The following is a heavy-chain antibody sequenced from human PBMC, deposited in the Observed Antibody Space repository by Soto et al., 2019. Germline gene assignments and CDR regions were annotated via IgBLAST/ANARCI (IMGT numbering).Heavy chain of an antibody. J-gene: IGHJ6*02. Sequence: QVQLVQSGAEVQKPGASVRVSCKASGYTVTDYYLHWVRQAPGQGLEWMGWLNPSSGDTKYTQKFHARVKMTRDAPTCPASLELTSLPSDDTVVYYCARFSIFQDGMDVWGQGTTVSVS. CDR3: ARFSIFQDGMDV. CDR1: GYTVTDYY. D-gene: IGHD3-9*01. V-gene: IGHV1-2*02. CDR2: LNPSSGDT.